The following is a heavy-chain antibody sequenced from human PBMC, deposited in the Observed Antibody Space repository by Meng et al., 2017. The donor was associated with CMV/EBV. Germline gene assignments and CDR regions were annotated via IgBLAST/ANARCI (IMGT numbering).Heavy chain of an antibody. V-gene: IGHV2-5*02. CDR2: IYWDADK. CDR3: AHSGSYGYHGY. J-gene: IGHJ4*02. Sequence: ITLKESGHPLVKPTQALTLTCTFSGFSRSTSGVGLGWHRPASGKALEWLALIYWDADKRYRPSLKSRLTITKDTSKNQVVLTMTNMDPVDTATYYCAHSGSYGYHGYWGQGTLVTVSS. CDR1: GFSRSTSGVG. D-gene: IGHD5-18*01.